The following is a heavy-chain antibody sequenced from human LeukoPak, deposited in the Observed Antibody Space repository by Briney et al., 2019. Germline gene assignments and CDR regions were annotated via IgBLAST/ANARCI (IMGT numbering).Heavy chain of an antibody. V-gene: IGHV3-33*08. J-gene: IGHJ6*02. D-gene: IGHD2-2*01. Sequence: GGSLRLSCAASGLTFSDYYMSWIRQAPGKGLEWVAVIWYDGSNKYYADSVKGRFTISRDNSKNTLYLQMNSLRAEDTAVYYCARAYCSSTSCYDSYYYGMDVWGQGTTVTVSS. CDR3: ARAYCSSTSCYDSYYYGMDV. CDR1: GLTFSDYY. CDR2: IWYDGSNK.